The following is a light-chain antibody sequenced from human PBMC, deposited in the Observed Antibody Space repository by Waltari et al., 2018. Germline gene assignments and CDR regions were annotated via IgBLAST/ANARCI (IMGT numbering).Light chain of an antibody. J-gene: IGKJ4*01. CDR3: QQRSSWFT. V-gene: IGKV3-11*01. Sequence: EIVLTQSPGTLSLSPGESATPSCRASQSVDTYLAWYQTKPGQAPRPLIYDASTRATGIPARFSGSGSGTDFTLTISSLEPEDFAVYYCQQRSSWFTFGGGTKVEV. CDR1: QSVDTY. CDR2: DAS.